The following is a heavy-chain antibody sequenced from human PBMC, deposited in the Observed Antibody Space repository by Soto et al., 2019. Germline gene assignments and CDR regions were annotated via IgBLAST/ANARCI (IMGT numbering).Heavy chain of an antibody. Sequence: QVQLVQSGAEVKKPGSSVKVSCKASGGTFSSLDINWVRQAPGQGLEWMGGIIPISETTNYAQIFQGRVSIVAAKSTSTAYMELSRLRSEDTAVYYCARALLSHSYDSGGYDSYFHAMDVWGQGTPVTVSS. J-gene: IGHJ6*02. CDR2: IIPISETT. V-gene: IGHV1-69*06. CDR1: GGTFSSLD. CDR3: ARALLSHSYDSGGYDSYFHAMDV. D-gene: IGHD3-22*01.